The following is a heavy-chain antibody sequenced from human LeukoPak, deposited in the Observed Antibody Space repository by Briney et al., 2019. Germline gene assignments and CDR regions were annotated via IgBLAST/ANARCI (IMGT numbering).Heavy chain of an antibody. D-gene: IGHD6-6*01. Sequence: GGSLRLSCAASGFTFSRYSMNWVRQAPGKGLEWVSSVSTSSNNIYYADSVKGRFTISRDNAKNSVYLQMNSLRAEDTAVYYCAKQGLGRIPTRPLDYWGQGTLVTVSS. V-gene: IGHV3-21*04. CDR3: AKQGLGRIPTRPLDY. J-gene: IGHJ4*02. CDR1: GFTFSRYS. CDR2: VSTSSNNI.